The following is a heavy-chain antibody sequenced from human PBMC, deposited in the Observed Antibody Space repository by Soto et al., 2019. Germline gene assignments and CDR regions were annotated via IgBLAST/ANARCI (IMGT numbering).Heavy chain of an antibody. CDR2: IFASSTTI. Sequence: GGSLRLSCVASGFTFSSYSMVWVRQAPGKGLEWVSYIFASSTTIYYADSVKGRFTVSRDNAQNSLFLPMNSLRAEDTAVYYCARDRDWAFDYWGRGTLVTVSS. J-gene: IGHJ4*02. D-gene: IGHD3-9*01. V-gene: IGHV3-48*04. CDR1: GFTFSSYS. CDR3: ARDRDWAFDY.